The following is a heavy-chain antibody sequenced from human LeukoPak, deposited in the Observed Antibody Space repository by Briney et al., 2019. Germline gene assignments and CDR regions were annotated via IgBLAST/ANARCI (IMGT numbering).Heavy chain of an antibody. CDR1: GFTFCSYA. Sequence: GGSLRLSCAGYGFTFCSYAMRSVRQAPGKGLEWVSAISGSGGSTYYADSVKGRFTISRDNSKNTLYLQMNSLRAEDTAVYYCAIFRRDYYDSSGHPTDIWGQGTMVTVSS. CDR3: AIFRRDYYDSSGHPTDI. D-gene: IGHD3-22*01. J-gene: IGHJ3*02. CDR2: ISGSGGST. V-gene: IGHV3-23*01.